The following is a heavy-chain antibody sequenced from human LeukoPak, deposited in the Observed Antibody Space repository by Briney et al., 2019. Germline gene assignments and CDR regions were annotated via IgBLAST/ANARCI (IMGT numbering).Heavy chain of an antibody. CDR3: ANPPTVTGFDY. CDR2: ISSSGSTI. J-gene: IGHJ4*02. V-gene: IGHV3-48*04. D-gene: IGHD4-11*01. Sequence: GGSLRLSCVASGFTLSIYSMNWVRQAPGKGLEWVSYISSSGSTIYYADSVKGRFTISRDNAKNSLYLQMNSLRAEDTAIYYCANPPTVTGFDYWGQGTLVAVSS. CDR1: GFTLSIYS.